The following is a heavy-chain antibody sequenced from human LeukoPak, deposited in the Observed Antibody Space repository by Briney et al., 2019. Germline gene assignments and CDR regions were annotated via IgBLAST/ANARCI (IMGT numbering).Heavy chain of an antibody. CDR1: GFTFSRFA. CDR2: ISFDGSTK. CDR3: AKDAGYYYYMDV. J-gene: IGHJ6*03. Sequence: PGGSLRLSCAASGFTFSRFAMHWVRQAPGKGLEWMAVISFDGSTKYYADSVKGRFTISRDNSKNTLYVQMNSLRAEDTAVYHCAKDAGYYYYMDVWGKGTTVTVSS. D-gene: IGHD6-13*01. V-gene: IGHV3-30*04.